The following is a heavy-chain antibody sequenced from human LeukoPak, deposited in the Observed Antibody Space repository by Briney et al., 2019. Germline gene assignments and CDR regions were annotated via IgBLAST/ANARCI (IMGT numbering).Heavy chain of an antibody. CDR2: ISRSSTYT. CDR1: GFTFSTYA. J-gene: IGHJ2*01. D-gene: IGHD2-15*01. V-gene: IGHV3-11*06. Sequence: GGSLRLSCAASGFTFSTYAMSWIRQAPGKGLEWVSYISRSSTYTPYADSVKGRFTISRDNAKNSLSLQMNSLRAEDTAVYYCAGVAAALSTYWFFDLWGRGTLVTVSS. CDR3: AGVAAALSTYWFFDL.